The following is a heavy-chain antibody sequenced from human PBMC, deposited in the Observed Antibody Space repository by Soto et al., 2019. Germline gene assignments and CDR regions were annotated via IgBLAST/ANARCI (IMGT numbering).Heavy chain of an antibody. J-gene: IGHJ6*02. V-gene: IGHV4-34*01. CDR1: GGSFSGYY. D-gene: IGHD6-13*01. Sequence: SETLSLTCAVYGGSFSGYYWSWIRQPPGKGLEWIGEINHSGSTNYNPSLKSRVTISVDTSKNQFSLKLSSVTAADTAVYYCARGFAIAAAGSLKDGMDVWGQGTTVTVSS. CDR2: INHSGST. CDR3: ARGFAIAAAGSLKDGMDV.